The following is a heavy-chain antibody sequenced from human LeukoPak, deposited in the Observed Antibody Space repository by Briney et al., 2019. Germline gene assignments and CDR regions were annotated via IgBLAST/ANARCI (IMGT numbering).Heavy chain of an antibody. CDR2: VNHNGGT. Sequence: SETLSLTCAVYGGSFTTYYWSWIRQPPGKGLEWIGEVNHNGGTNYNPSLKSRVTISVDTSKNQFSLKLSSVTAADTAVYYCARERENYYDSSGKFDYWGQGTLVTVSS. CDR1: GGSFTTYY. J-gene: IGHJ4*02. V-gene: IGHV4-34*01. CDR3: ARERENYYDSSGKFDY. D-gene: IGHD3-22*01.